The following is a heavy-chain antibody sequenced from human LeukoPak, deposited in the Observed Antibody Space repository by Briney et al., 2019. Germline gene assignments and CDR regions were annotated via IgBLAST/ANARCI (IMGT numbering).Heavy chain of an antibody. Sequence: PVKVSCNLSGGTFSTYPINWVRQAPGQGLEWMGKIIPIFGAPDYAQKFQGRVTITADKSTNTAFMELISVRSDDTAVYYCATPRRPTDYYYYYMNVWGNGTTVTVSS. CDR3: ATPRRPTDYYYYYMNV. CDR2: IIPIFGAP. D-gene: IGHD4-11*01. CDR1: GGTFSTYP. J-gene: IGHJ6*03. V-gene: IGHV1-69*06.